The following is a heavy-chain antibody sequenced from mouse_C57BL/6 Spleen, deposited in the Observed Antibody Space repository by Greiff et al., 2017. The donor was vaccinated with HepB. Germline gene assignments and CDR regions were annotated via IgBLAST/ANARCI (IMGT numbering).Heavy chain of an antibody. Sequence: QVHVKQPGAELVKPGASVKLSCKASGYTFTSYWMQWVKQRPGQGLEWIGEIDPSDSYTNYNQKFKGKATLTVDTSSSTAYMQLSSLTSEDSAVYYCGLIYDGYYVGYWGQGTTLTVSS. D-gene: IGHD2-3*01. V-gene: IGHV1-50*01. J-gene: IGHJ2*01. CDR2: IDPSDSYT. CDR3: GLIYDGYYVGY. CDR1: GYTFTSYW.